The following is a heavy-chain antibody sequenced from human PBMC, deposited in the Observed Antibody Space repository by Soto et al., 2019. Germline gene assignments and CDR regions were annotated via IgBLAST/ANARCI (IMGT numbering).Heavy chain of an antibody. CDR1: GGSINSGDYY. V-gene: IGHV4-30-4*01. J-gene: IGHJ5*02. D-gene: IGHD5-12*01. CDR3: ARHLNGYPNWLDL. CDR2: ISSSVIT. Sequence: SQTLSLTCTVSGGSINSGDYYCSCIRQPPGKGLEYIGYISSSVITYYTPSLKSRVSISVDTCKNQFSLRLSSVTAADTAGYCCARHLNGYPNWLDLWGQGTLVTVS.